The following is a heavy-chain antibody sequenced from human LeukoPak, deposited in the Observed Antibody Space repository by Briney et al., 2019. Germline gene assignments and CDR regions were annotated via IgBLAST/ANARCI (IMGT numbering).Heavy chain of an antibody. V-gene: IGHV1-46*01. CDR3: ARVFTTCSSTSCYRENDY. CDR1: GYTFTSYY. Sequence: GASVKVSCKASGYTFTSYYMHWVRHAPGQGLEWMGIINPSGGSTSYAQKFQGRVTMTRDMSTSTIYMELSSLRSEDTAVYYWARVFTTCSSTSCYRENDYWVQGTLVTVSS. D-gene: IGHD2-2*02. CDR2: INPSGGST. J-gene: IGHJ4*02.